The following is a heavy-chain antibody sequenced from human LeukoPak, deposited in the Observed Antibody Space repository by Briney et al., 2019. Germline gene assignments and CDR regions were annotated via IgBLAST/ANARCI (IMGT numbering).Heavy chain of an antibody. V-gene: IGHV3-21*01. CDR3: APTTMVRGGDY. D-gene: IGHD3-10*01. CDR2: ISSSSSYI. Sequence: WLSSISSSSSYIYYADSVKGRFTISRDNAKNSLYLQMNSLRAEDTAVYYCAPTTMVRGGDYWGQGTLVTVSS. J-gene: IGHJ4*02.